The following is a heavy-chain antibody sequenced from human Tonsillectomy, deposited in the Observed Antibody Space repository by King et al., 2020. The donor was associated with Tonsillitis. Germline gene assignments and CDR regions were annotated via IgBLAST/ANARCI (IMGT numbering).Heavy chain of an antibody. J-gene: IGHJ4*02. CDR3: AKDWGIAVAGPDDY. V-gene: IGHV3-9*01. CDR2: ISWNSGSI. CDR1: GFTFDDYA. Sequence: VQLVESGGGLVQPGRSLRLSCVASGFTFDDYAMHWVRQAPGKGLEWVSGISWNSGSIGYADSVKGRFTISRDNAKNSLYLQMNRLRAEDTALYYCAKDWGIAVAGPDDYWGQGTLVTVSS. D-gene: IGHD6-19*01.